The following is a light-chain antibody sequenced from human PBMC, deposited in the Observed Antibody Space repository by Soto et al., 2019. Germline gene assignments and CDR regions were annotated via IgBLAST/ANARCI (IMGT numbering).Light chain of an antibody. J-gene: IGKJ1*01. CDR1: QSISDT. Sequence: EFVLTQSPGTLSLSPGGRATLSCRASQSISDTLAWYQQKPGQAPRLLIYGASSRATGIPDRFSGSGSGTDFTLAISSLQPEDSATYYCLQDINYPWTFGQGTKVDI. V-gene: IGKV3-20*01. CDR3: LQDINYPWT. CDR2: GAS.